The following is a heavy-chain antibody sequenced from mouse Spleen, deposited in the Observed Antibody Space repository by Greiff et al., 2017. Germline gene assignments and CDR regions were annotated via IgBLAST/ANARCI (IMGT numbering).Heavy chain of an antibody. Sequence: EVKLQESGPGLVKPSQSLSLTCTVTGYSITSDYAWNWIRQFPGNKLEWMGYISYSGSTSYNPSLKSRISITRDTSKNQFFLQLNSVTTEDTATYYCAIYYYGPYWYFDVWGAGTTVTVSS. D-gene: IGHD1-1*01. J-gene: IGHJ1*01. CDR3: AIYYYGPYWYFDV. V-gene: IGHV3-2*02. CDR2: ISYSGST. CDR1: GYSITSDYA.